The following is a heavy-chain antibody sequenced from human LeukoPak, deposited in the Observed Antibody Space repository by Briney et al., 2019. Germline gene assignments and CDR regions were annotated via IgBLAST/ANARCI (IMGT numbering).Heavy chain of an antibody. J-gene: IGHJ4*02. CDR3: ARSLPYGTTWYGRSDS. D-gene: IGHD6-13*01. V-gene: IGHV3-7*03. Sequence: GGSLRLSCAASGFPFNAYWMTWVRQALGKGLEWVANIRQDGDTKYCVDSVKGRFTISRDNAMNSLYLQMNSLRAEDTAIYYCARSLPYGTTWYGRSDSWGQGTLVTVSS. CDR1: GFPFNAYW. CDR2: IRQDGDTK.